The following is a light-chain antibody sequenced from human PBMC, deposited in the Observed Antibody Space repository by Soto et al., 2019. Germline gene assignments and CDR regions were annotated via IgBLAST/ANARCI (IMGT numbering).Light chain of an antibody. CDR3: CSYAGSSSYV. J-gene: IGLJ1*01. V-gene: IGLV2-23*01. CDR1: SSDVGTYNL. CDR2: EGS. Sequence: QSALTQPASVSGSPGQSITISCTGTSSDVGTYNLVSWYQQHPGKAPKVMIYEGSKRPSGVSNRFSGSKSGNTASLTISGLQDEDEADYYCCSYAGSSSYVFGTGTKLTVL.